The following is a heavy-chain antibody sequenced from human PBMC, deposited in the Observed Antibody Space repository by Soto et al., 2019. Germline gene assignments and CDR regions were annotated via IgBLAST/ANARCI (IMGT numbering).Heavy chain of an antibody. D-gene: IGHD2-21*02. V-gene: IGHV3-21*01. CDR2: IGRRSDI. CDR3: AREETAWPLAYGLDV. CDR1: AFIFSTYR. J-gene: IGHJ6*02. Sequence: LRLSCEASAFIFSTYRMHWVHQAPGKGLEWVSSIGRRSDIYYADSVKGRFTISRDNAKNSVSLQMNSLRDEDTAVYYCAREETAWPLAYGLDVWGQRTTVTVSS.